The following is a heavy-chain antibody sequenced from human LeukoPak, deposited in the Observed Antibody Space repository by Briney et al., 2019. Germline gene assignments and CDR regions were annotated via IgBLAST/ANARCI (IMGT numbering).Heavy chain of an antibody. J-gene: IGHJ3*02. Sequence: GESLKISCKGSGYSFTSYWIGWVRQMPGKGLEWMGIIYPGDSDTRYSPSFQGQVTISADKSISTAYLQWSSLKASDTAMYYCARRSRRITTIMATFDIWGQGTMVTVSS. CDR2: IYPGDSDT. CDR3: ARRSRRITTIMATFDI. CDR1: GYSFTSYW. V-gene: IGHV5-51*01. D-gene: IGHD3-22*01.